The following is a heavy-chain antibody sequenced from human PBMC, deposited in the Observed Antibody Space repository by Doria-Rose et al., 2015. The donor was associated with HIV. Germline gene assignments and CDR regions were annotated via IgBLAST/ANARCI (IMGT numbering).Heavy chain of an antibody. CDR2: IFSDDER. CDR1: GVSLSSPGMG. D-gene: IGHD6-13*01. CDR3: ARIKSSRWYHKYYFDF. V-gene: IGHV2-26*01. Sequence: QVTLKESGPVLVKPTETLTLTCTVSGVSLSSPGMGVSWIRQHPGKALEWLANIFSDDERSYKTSLKSRLTISRGTSKSQVVLTMTDMDPVDTATYYCARIKSSRWYHKYYFDFWGRGTLVIVSA. J-gene: IGHJ4*02.